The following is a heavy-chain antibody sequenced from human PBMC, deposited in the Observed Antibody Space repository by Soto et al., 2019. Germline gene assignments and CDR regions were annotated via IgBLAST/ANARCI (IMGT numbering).Heavy chain of an antibody. J-gene: IGHJ4*02. V-gene: IGHV4-59*08. CDR2: IYYSGST. CDR1: GASISSSY. Sequence: SETLSLTCTVSGASISSSYWSWIRQPPGKGLEWIGYIYYSGSTDCNPSLKSRVTISVDVSKNQFSLKVNSVTAADTAVYFCARRANYFDYWGQGTLVTVSS. CDR3: ARRANYFDY.